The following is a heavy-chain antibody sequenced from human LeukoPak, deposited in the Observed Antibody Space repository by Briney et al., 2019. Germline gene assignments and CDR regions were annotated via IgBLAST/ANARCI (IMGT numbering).Heavy chain of an antibody. CDR3: AGAVTMIVVDNFDY. V-gene: IGHV4-34*01. Sequence: SETLSLTCAVYGGSFRGYYWSWIRQPPGKGLEWIGEINHSGSTNYNPSLKSRVTISVDTSKNQISLKLSSVTAADTAVYYCAGAVTMIVVDNFDYWGQGTLVTVSS. CDR1: GGSFRGYY. D-gene: IGHD3-22*01. CDR2: INHSGST. J-gene: IGHJ4*02.